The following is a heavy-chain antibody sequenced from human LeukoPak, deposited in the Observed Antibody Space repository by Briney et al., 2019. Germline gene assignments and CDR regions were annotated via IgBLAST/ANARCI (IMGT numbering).Heavy chain of an antibody. J-gene: IGHJ4*02. Sequence: GASVKVSCKASGYTFTSYGISWVRQAPGQGLEWMGWISAYNGNTNYAQKLQGRVTMTTDTSTSTAYMELSSLRSEDTAVYYCAAYYYDSSGYYSIDYWGQGTLVTVSS. CDR1: GYTFTSYG. CDR2: ISAYNGNT. D-gene: IGHD3-22*01. V-gene: IGHV1-18*01. CDR3: AAYYYDSSGYYSIDY.